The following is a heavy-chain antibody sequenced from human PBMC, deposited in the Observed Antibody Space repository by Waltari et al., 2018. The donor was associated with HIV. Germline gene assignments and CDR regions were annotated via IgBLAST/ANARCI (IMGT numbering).Heavy chain of an antibody. Sequence: EVQQVESGGGFVETGRSLRLCCADVGFIFAEFGSGWVGQAPGKCLEWVSVISGNSGSIGYADSVKGRFTISRDNAKNSLYLQMNSLRAEDTALYYCAKDINGVAGYFDYWGQGTLVTVSS. J-gene: IGHJ4*02. CDR3: AKDINGVAGYFDY. D-gene: IGHD6-19*01. CDR1: GFIFAEFG. CDR2: ISGNSGSI. V-gene: IGHV3-9*01.